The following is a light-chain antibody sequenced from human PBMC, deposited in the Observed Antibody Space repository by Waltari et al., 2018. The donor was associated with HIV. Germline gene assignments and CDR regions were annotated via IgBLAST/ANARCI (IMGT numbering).Light chain of an antibody. J-gene: IGKJ2*01. CDR3: QQYNSYPYT. Sequence: DIQMTQSPSTLSASVGDRVPITFRASQSISSWLAWYQQKPGKAPKLLIYKASSLESGVPSRFSGSGSGTEFTLTISSLQPDDFATYYCQQYNSYPYTFGQGTKLEIK. CDR2: KAS. V-gene: IGKV1-5*03. CDR1: QSISSW.